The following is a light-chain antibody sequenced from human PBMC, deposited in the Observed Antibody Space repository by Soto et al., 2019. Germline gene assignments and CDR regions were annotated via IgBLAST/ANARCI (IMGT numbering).Light chain of an antibody. V-gene: IGKV2-24*01. Sequence: DIVMTQTPLSSPATLGQPASISCRSSQSLVHSDANTYLSWLHQRPGQPPRLLIYKISERFSGVPDRFSGSGAGTEFTLRISRVEAEDVGVYYCMQATQSQWTLGQGTKVEIK. CDR2: KIS. J-gene: IGKJ1*01. CDR3: MQATQSQWT. CDR1: QSLVHSDANTY.